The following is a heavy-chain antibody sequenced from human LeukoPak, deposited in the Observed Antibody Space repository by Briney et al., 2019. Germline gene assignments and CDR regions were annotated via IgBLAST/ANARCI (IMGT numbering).Heavy chain of an antibody. CDR1: GFTVSSNY. D-gene: IGHD6-13*01. J-gene: IGHJ3*02. Sequence: PGGSLRLSCAASGFTVSSNYMSWVRQAPGKGLEWVSVIYSGGSTYYADSVKGRFTISRDNSKDTLYLQMNSLRAEDTAVYYCARDIAAAGAKGAFDIWGQGTMVTVSS. CDR3: ARDIAAAGAKGAFDI. V-gene: IGHV3-66*01. CDR2: IYSGGST.